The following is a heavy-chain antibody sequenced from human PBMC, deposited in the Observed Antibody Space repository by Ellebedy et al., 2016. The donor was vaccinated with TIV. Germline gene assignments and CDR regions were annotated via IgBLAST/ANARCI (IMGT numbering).Heavy chain of an antibody. J-gene: IGHJ4*02. CDR3: ARASTSGIDF. Sequence: MPSETLSLTCTVSGASISLYYWTWIRQTPGKGLEWIGIIYNAGSTTYSPSLKTRVTMSVDTSKNQFSLNLRSVTAADTAVYYCARASTSGIDFWGQGTLVTVSS. V-gene: IGHV4-59*13. CDR1: GASISLYY. CDR2: IYNAGST. D-gene: IGHD1-26*01.